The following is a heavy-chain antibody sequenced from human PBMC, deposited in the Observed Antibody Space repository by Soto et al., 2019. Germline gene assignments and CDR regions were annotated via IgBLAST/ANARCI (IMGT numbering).Heavy chain of an antibody. J-gene: IGHJ4*02. V-gene: IGHV3-48*03. Sequence: GGSLRLSCAASGFIFSSYEMSWVRQSPGKGLEWVSYIGISGNTIYYADSVKGRFTISRDNAKNSLYLQMNSLRAEDTAVYYCVRDVVGAPTFDYWGQGTLVTVSS. D-gene: IGHD1-26*01. CDR3: VRDVVGAPTFDY. CDR2: IGISGNTI. CDR1: GFIFSSYE.